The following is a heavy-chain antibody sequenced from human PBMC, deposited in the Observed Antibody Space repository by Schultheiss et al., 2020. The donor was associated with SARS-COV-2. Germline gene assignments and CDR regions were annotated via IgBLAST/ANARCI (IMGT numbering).Heavy chain of an antibody. CDR2: IKSKTDGGTT. Sequence: GGSLRLSCAASGFTFSNAWMSWVRQAPGKGLEWVGRIKSKTDGGTTDYAAPVKGRFTISRDDSKNTLYLQMNSLKTEDTAVYYCTTQFPMITFGGVIVSDYWGQGTLVTVSS. CDR1: GFTFSNAW. D-gene: IGHD3-16*02. V-gene: IGHV3-15*01. CDR3: TTQFPMITFGGVIVSDY. J-gene: IGHJ4*02.